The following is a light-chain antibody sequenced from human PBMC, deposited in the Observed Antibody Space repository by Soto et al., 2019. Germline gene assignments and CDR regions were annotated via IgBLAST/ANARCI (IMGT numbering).Light chain of an antibody. Sequence: QPVLTQPASVSGSPGQSITISCTGAISDIGGYNYVSWYQQHPGKAPKLMIYDVINRPSGVSNRFSGSKSGNTASLTISGLQAEDEADYYCSSYTSSILGFGGGTKLTVL. CDR2: DVI. V-gene: IGLV2-14*01. J-gene: IGLJ2*01. CDR1: ISDIGGYNY. CDR3: SSYTSSILG.